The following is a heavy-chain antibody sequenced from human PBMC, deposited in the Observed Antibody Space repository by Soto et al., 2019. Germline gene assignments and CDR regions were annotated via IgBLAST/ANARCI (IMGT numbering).Heavy chain of an antibody. J-gene: IGHJ3*02. CDR2: IWYDGSSK. CDR1: GFTFSSYG. Sequence: GGSLRLSCAASGFTFSSYGMHWVRQAPGKGLEWVAVIWYDGSSKYYADSVKGRFTISRDNSKNTLYLQMNSLRAEDTAVYYCAGDSYYYDSSGYYKGSAFDIWGQGTMVTVSS. CDR3: AGDSYYYDSSGYYKGSAFDI. V-gene: IGHV3-33*08. D-gene: IGHD3-22*01.